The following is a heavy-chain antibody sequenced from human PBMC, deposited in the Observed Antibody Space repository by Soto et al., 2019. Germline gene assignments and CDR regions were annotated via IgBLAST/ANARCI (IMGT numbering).Heavy chain of an antibody. Sequence: GGSLRLSCAASGFTFNSYAMHWVRQDPGKGLEWVAVISYDGSNKYYADSVKGRFTISRDNSKNTLYLQMNSLRAEDTAVYYCARPYYYDSSGYYPLYYFDYWGQGTLVTVS. V-gene: IGHV3-30-3*01. CDR3: ARPYYYDSSGYYPLYYFDY. CDR1: GFTFNSYA. D-gene: IGHD3-22*01. J-gene: IGHJ4*02. CDR2: ISYDGSNK.